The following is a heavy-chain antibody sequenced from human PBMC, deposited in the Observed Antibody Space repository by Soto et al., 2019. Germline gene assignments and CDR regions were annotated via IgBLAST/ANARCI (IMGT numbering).Heavy chain of an antibody. V-gene: IGHV4-30-4*01. J-gene: IGHJ4*02. CDR1: GGSISSGNYY. CDR3: ATMGTPATGLYYFDY. Sequence: VQLQESGPGLVKPSQTLSLTCTVSGGSISSGNYYWSWIRQPPGKGLEWIGFISYSGSTYYNASLKSRVTISVDTSKNQFSLNLSFVTAADTAVYYCATMGTPATGLYYFDYWGQGTLVTVSS. CDR2: ISYSGST. D-gene: IGHD1-7*01.